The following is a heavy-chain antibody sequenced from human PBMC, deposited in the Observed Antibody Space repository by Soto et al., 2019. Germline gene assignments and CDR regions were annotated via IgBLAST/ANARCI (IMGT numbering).Heavy chain of an antibody. D-gene: IGHD3-3*01. Sequence: ASVKVSCKASGGTFSSYAISWVRQAPGQGLEWMGGIIPIFGTANYAQKFQGRVTITADESTSTAYMELSSLRSEDTAVYYCERGTHDFWSSPFDYWGQGTLVTVSS. CDR2: IIPIFGTA. J-gene: IGHJ4*02. CDR1: GGTFSSYA. V-gene: IGHV1-69*13. CDR3: ERGTHDFWSSPFDY.